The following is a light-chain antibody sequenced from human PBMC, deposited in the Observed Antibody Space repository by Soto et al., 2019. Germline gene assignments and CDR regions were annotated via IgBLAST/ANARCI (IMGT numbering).Light chain of an antibody. J-gene: IGKJ2*01. V-gene: IGKV1-39*01. Sequence: DIQMTQSPSSLSASVGDRITITCRASQSISSYLNWYQQKPGKAPNLLIYAASNLQSGVPSRFSGSGSGTEFTFTISSLQPEDFAPYYCQQSYTTPHTFGQGTKLESK. CDR2: AAS. CDR1: QSISSY. CDR3: QQSYTTPHT.